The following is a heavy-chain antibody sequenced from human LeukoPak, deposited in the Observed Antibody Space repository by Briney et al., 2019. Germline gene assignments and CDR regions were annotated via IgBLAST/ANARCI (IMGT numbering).Heavy chain of an antibody. CDR1: GFNFSDHY. V-gene: IGHV3-11*01. CDR2: ISNRGYSK. Sequence: GFLRLSCAVSGFNFSDHYMTWIRQAPGRGLEWVSYISNRGYSKYYADSVKGRFTISRDNSNNSLYLQMNSLRAEDTAVYYCARSKRTYDFWGQGTLVTVSS. J-gene: IGHJ4*02. CDR3: ARSKRTYDF.